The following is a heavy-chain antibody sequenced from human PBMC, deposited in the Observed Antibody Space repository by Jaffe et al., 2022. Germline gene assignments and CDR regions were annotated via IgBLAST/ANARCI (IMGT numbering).Heavy chain of an antibody. CDR3: ARDTSPFEYSSSPDAFDI. J-gene: IGHJ3*02. Sequence: EVQLVETGGGLIQPGGSLRLSCAASGFTVSSNYMSWVRQAPGKGLEWVSVIYSGGSTYYADSVKGRFTISRDNSKNTLYLQMNSLRAEDTAVYYCARDTSPFEYSSSPDAFDIWGQGTMVTVSS. V-gene: IGHV3-53*02. CDR2: IYSGGST. D-gene: IGHD6-6*01. CDR1: GFTVSSNY.